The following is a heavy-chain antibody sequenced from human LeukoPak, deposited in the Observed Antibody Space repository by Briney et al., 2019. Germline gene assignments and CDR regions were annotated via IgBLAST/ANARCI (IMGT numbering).Heavy chain of an antibody. V-gene: IGHV4-34*01. CDR1: GGSFSGYY. J-gene: IGHJ4*02. CDR2: INHSGST. D-gene: IGHD2-15*01. CDR3: ATGKDIVVVVAATLEY. Sequence: PSETLSLTCAVYGGSFSGYYWSWIRQPPGKGLEWIGEINHSGSTNYNPSLKSRVTISVDTFKNQFSLKLSSVTAADTAVYYCATGKDIVVVVAATLEYWGQGTLVTVSS.